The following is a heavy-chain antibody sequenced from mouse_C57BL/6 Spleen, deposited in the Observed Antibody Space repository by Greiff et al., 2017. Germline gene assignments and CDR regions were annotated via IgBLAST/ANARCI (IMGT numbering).Heavy chain of an antibody. D-gene: IGHD2-5*01. CDR1: GYTFTSYW. CDR2: IYPGSGST. Sequence: QVQLQQPGAELVKPGASVKMSCKASGYTFTSYWITWVKQRPGHGLAWIGDIYPGSGSTNYNEKFKSKATLTVDTSSSTAYMQLSSLTSEDSAVYYCARYSYYSNYGWFAYWGQGTLVTVAA. V-gene: IGHV1-55*01. J-gene: IGHJ3*01. CDR3: ARYSYYSNYGWFAY.